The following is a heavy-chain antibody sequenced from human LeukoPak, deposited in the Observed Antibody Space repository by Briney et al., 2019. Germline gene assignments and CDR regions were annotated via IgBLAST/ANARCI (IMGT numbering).Heavy chain of an antibody. CDR2: ISAYNGNT. CDR3: ARDQGYDSSGYPAFDY. Sequence: ASVKVSCKASGYTFTSYGISWVLQAPGQGLEWMGWISAYNGNTNYAQKLQGRGTMTTHTPTSTAYMELRSLRYDDTDVYYCARDQGYDSSGYPAFDYWGQGTLVTVSS. D-gene: IGHD3-22*01. V-gene: IGHV1-18*01. J-gene: IGHJ4*02. CDR1: GYTFTSYG.